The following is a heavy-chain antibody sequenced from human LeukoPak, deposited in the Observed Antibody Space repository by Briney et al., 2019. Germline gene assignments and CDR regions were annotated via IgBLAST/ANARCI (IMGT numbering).Heavy chain of an antibody. CDR3: VRVGGSSHADY. CDR1: GFTFSSYW. Sequence: SGGSLRLSCAASGFTFSSYWMSWVRQAPGKGLEWVANIKQDGSEKNCVDSVKGRFTISRDNAKNSLYLQMNSLRAEDTAVYYCVRVGGSSHADYWGQGTLVTVSS. V-gene: IGHV3-7*01. J-gene: IGHJ4*02. D-gene: IGHD3-16*01. CDR2: IKQDGSEK.